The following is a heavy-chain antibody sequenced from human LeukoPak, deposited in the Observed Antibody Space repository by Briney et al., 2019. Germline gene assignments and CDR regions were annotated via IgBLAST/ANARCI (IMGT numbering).Heavy chain of an antibody. V-gene: IGHV4-59*01. CDR1: GGSISSYY. CDR3: ARGSGYSYGRHPFDY. D-gene: IGHD5-18*01. Sequence: SETLSLTCTVSGGSISSYYWSWIRQPPGKGLEWIGYIYYSGSTNYNPSLKSRVTISVDTSKNQFSLKLSSVTAADTAVYYCARGSGYSYGRHPFDYWGQGTLVTVSS. J-gene: IGHJ4*02. CDR2: IYYSGST.